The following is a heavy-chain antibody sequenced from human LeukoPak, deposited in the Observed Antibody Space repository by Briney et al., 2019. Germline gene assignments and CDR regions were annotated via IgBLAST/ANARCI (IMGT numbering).Heavy chain of an antibody. CDR1: GGSISSSSYY. CDR3: ARRAGDYPGVYSDY. Sequence: SETLSLTCTVSGGSISSSSYYWGWIRQPPGKGLEWIGSIYYSGSTYYNPSLKSRVTISVDTSKNQFSLKLSSVTAADTAVYYCARRAGDYPGVYSDYWGQGTLVTVSS. CDR2: IYYSGST. D-gene: IGHD4-17*01. J-gene: IGHJ4*02. V-gene: IGHV4-39*01.